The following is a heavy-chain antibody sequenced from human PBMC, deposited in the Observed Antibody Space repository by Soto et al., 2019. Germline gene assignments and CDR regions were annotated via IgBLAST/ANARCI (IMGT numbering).Heavy chain of an antibody. CDR3: ASSVRRYGDYAYGMDV. V-gene: IGHV5-51*01. J-gene: IGHJ6*02. D-gene: IGHD4-17*01. CDR1: GYSFTSYW. CDR2: IYPGDSDT. Sequence: GESLKISCKGSGYSFTSYWIGWVRQMPGKGLEWMGIIYPGDSDTRYSPSFQGQVTISADKSISTAYLQWSSLKASDTAMYYCASSVRRYGDYAYGMDVWGQGTTVTGSS.